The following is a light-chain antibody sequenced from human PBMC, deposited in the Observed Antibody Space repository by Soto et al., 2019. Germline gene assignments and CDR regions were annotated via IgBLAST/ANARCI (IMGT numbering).Light chain of an antibody. J-gene: IGLJ1*01. CDR1: SSNIGAGYD. CDR2: DNT. V-gene: IGLV1-40*01. Sequence: QSVLTQPPSVSGAPGQRVTISCTGSSSNIGAGYDVHWYQQLPGTAPKLLTYDNTNRPSGVPDRFSGSKSGTSASLAITGRYAEDWSDYYYRSYDMSLNNHVFGTGTKLTVL. CDR3: RSYDMSLNNHV.